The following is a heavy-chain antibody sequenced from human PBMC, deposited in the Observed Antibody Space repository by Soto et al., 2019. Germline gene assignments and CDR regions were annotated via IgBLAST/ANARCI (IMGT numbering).Heavy chain of an antibody. Sequence: QITLKESGPTLVKPTQTLTLTCTVSGFTLTTHEVGVGWIRQPPGKALEWLAFISWNDERRYSPSLKRRLTITKDTSKNQVVLTMANVDPADTGTYFSAHRPPKYSTAWLAFDFWGQGTTVAVSS. CDR3: AHRPPKYSTAWLAFDF. V-gene: IGHV2-5*01. CDR1: GFTLTTHEVG. CDR2: ISWNDER. D-gene: IGHD5-18*01. J-gene: IGHJ3*01.